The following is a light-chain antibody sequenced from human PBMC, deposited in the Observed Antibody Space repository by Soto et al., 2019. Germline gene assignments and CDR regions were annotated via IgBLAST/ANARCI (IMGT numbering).Light chain of an antibody. CDR2: GAS. Sequence: EIVMTQSPATLSVSPGERATLSCRASQSVSSNLAWYQQKPGQAPRLLIYGASTRATSIPARISGSGSGTEFTLTISSLQSEDFAVYYCQQYNKWRTFGQGTKVDIK. CDR1: QSVSSN. J-gene: IGKJ1*01. CDR3: QQYNKWRT. V-gene: IGKV3-15*01.